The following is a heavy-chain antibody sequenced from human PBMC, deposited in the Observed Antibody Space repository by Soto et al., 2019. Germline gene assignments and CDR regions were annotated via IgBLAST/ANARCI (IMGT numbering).Heavy chain of an antibody. V-gene: IGHV4-34*01. CDR2: ISHSGST. J-gene: IGHJ5*02. CDR3: GSRGSSSLRAFVP. Sequence: SETLSLTCAVYGGSFSDYYWSWIRQSPGKGLEWIGEISHSGSTNYNPSLKSRVTISVDTSKNQFSLKLSSVTAADTAVYYCGSRGSSSLRAFVPWGQGTLVTVSS. CDR1: GGSFSDYY. D-gene: IGHD6-6*01.